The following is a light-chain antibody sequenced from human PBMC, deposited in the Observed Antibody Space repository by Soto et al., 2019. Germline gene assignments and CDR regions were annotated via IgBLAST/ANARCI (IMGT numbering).Light chain of an antibody. CDR2: EVS. CDR1: SSDVGGYNY. Sequence: QSALTQPPSASGSPGQSVTISCTGTSSDVGGYNYVSWYQQHPGKAPKVVIYEVSKRPSGVPDRFSGSKSGNTASLTVSGLQAEDEADYYCTSYVGGNTHSVFGTGTKLTVL. CDR3: TSYVGGNTHSV. J-gene: IGLJ1*01. V-gene: IGLV2-8*01.